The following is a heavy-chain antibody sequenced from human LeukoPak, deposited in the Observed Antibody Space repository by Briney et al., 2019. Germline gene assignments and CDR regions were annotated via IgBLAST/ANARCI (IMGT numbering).Heavy chain of an antibody. CDR1: GFTFSTYA. V-gene: IGHV3-23*01. Sequence: GGSLRLSCAASGFTFSTYAMSWVRQAPGKGLEWVSTIGGGGGGTYYADSVKGRFTISRDTSKNTLFLQMNSLRAEDTAVYYCARNDFGSGWLGDYWGQGTLVTVFS. CDR3: ARNDFGSGWLGDY. J-gene: IGHJ4*02. CDR2: IGGGGGGT. D-gene: IGHD6-19*01.